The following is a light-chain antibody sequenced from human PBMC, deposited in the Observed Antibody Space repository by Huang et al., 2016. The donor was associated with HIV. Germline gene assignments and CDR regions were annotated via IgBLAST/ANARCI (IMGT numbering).Light chain of an antibody. CDR2: AAS. V-gene: IGKV1-16*02. Sequence: DIQMNQSPSSLSASVGDRVTITCRASQVIGNYLAWFQQRTGKAPKSLISAASSLQSGVPSKFSGSGSGTDFTLTISSLQPEDFATYYCQQYYTFPYTFGPGTKLEIK. J-gene: IGKJ2*01. CDR1: QVIGNY. CDR3: QQYYTFPYT.